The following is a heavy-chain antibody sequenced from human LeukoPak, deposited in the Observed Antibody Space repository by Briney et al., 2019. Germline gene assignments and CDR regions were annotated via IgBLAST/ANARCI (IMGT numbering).Heavy chain of an antibody. V-gene: IGHV3-48*01. CDR1: GFTFSSCS. Sequence: GGSLRLSCAASGFTFSSCSMNWVRQAPGKGLEWVSFISSSSSTIYYTDSVRGRFTISRDNAKNSLYLQMNSLRGEDTAVYYCARDSRYCSSANCYFDYWGQGTLVTVSS. J-gene: IGHJ4*02. D-gene: IGHD2-2*01. CDR3: ARDSRYCSSANCYFDY. CDR2: ISSSSSTI.